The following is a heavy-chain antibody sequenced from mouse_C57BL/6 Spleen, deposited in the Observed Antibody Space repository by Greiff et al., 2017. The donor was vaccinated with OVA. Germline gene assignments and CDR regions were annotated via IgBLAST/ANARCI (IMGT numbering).Heavy chain of an antibody. J-gene: IGHJ2*01. D-gene: IGHD2-2*01. V-gene: IGHV5-12*01. CDR1: GFTFSDYY. CDR3: ERYGYDGVDY. CDR2: VSNGGGSN. Sequence: EVMLVESGGGLVQPGWSLKLSCAASGFTFSDYYMYWVRQTPEKRLEWVSYVSNGGGSNYYSDAVKGRFTISRDNAKNNLYLQMIRLKSEDTAMYYCERYGYDGVDYWGQGTDLTISS.